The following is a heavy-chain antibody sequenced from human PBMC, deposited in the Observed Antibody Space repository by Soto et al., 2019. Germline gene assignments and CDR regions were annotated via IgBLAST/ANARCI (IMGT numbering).Heavy chain of an antibody. CDR1: GGTFSSET. Sequence: SVKVSCKASGGTFSSETITWVRQAPGQGLEWMGGIIPITDTANYAQNFQGRVTITADESTSTVYMELSSLRSEDTAVYYCATLVPAPIKLFPRLGWFDPWGKGTLVTVSS. J-gene: IGHJ5*02. V-gene: IGHV1-69*13. CDR3: ATLVPAPIKLFPRLGWFDP. D-gene: IGHD2-2*02. CDR2: IIPITDTA.